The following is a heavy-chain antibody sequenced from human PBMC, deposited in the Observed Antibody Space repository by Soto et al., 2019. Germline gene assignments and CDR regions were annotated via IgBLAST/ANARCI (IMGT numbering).Heavy chain of an antibody. D-gene: IGHD6-13*01. CDR3: ARKAIPVGGNTWFGP. J-gene: IGHJ5*02. CDR1: GFTFSSYA. CDR2: IRGDSITT. Sequence: EVQLLESGGGLVQPGGSLRLSCAASGFTFSSYAMSWVRQAPGKGLEWVSLIRGDSITTYYADSVKGRFTISRDNSKNALDLQMNSLRAEDTAIYDCARKAIPVGGNTWFGPWGEGTLGSVSS. V-gene: IGHV3-23*01.